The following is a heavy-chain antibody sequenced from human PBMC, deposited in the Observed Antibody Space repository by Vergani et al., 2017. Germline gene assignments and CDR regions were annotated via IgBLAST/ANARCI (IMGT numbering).Heavy chain of an antibody. D-gene: IGHD3-16*01. J-gene: IGHJ6*02. CDR2: IIPIFGTA. CDR1: GYTFTSYG. Sequence: QVQLVQSGAEVKKPGASVKVSCKASGYTFTSYGISWVRQAPGQGLEWMGRIIPIFGTANYAQEFQGRVTITADESTSTAYMAMSSLRSEDTAVYYCARDDYGKNYYYYGMDVWGQGTTVTVSS. CDR3: ARDDYGKNYYYYGMDV. V-gene: IGHV1-69*13.